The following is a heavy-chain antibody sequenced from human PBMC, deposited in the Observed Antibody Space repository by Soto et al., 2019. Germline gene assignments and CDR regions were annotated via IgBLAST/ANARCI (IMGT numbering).Heavy chain of an antibody. Sequence: EVQLVESGGGLVKPGGSLRLSCAASGFTFSSYSMNWVRQAPGKGLEWVSSISSSSSYIYYADSVKGRFTISRDNAKNALYLQMNSLRAEDTAVYYCATDAKFDLVATLFDYWGQGTLVTVSS. CDR1: GFTFSSYS. D-gene: IGHD5-12*01. V-gene: IGHV3-21*01. CDR2: ISSSSSYI. CDR3: ATDAKFDLVATLFDY. J-gene: IGHJ4*02.